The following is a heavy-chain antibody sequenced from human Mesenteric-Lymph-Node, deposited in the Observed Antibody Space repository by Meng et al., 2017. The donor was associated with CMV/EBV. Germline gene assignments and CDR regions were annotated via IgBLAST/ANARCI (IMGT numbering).Heavy chain of an antibody. J-gene: IGHJ4*02. CDR2: INTETRRP. CDR1: RYTFTNYG. CDR3: AKDHYGSGSPFDY. V-gene: IGHV7-4-1*01. Sequence: CKASRYTFTNYGMNWVRQAPGQGLEWMGGINTETRRPTYAQGFTGRFVFSLDTSVSTAYLQIDSLEAEDTAVYFCAKDHYGSGSPFDYWGQGTLVTVSS. D-gene: IGHD3-10*01.